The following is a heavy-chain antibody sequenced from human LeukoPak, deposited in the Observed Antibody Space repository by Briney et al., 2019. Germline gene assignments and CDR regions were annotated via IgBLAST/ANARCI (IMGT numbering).Heavy chain of an antibody. CDR3: ARRDPYSSSSSGPFDP. D-gene: IGHD6-6*01. CDR1: GYSFTSYW. V-gene: IGHV5-51*01. Sequence: GESLKISCKGSGYSFTSYWIGWVRQMPGKGLEWMGIIYPGDSDTRYSPSFQGHVTISADKSISTAYLQWSSLKASDTAMYYCARRDPYSSSSSGPFDPWGQGTLVTVSS. J-gene: IGHJ5*02. CDR2: IYPGDSDT.